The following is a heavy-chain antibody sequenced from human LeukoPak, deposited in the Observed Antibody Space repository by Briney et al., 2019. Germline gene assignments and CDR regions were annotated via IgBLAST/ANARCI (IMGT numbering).Heavy chain of an antibody. CDR3: ARDSSWGSGIYRFDY. J-gene: IGHJ4*02. V-gene: IGHV3-21*01. CDR1: GFIFSRYS. Sequence: PGGSLRLSCAASGFIFSRYSMNWVRQAPGKGLEWVSSISSSSSYMYYADSVKGRFTISRDNAKNSLYLQMNSLRAEDTAVYYCARDSSWGSGIYRFDYWAQGTLVTVSS. D-gene: IGHD3-10*01. CDR2: ISSSSSYM.